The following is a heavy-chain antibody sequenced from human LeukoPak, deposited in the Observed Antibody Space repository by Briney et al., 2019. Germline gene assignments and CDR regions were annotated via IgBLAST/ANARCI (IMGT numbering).Heavy chain of an antibody. V-gene: IGHV3-23*01. CDR2: ISGSGGST. Sequence: GGSLRLSCAASGFTFSSYAMSWVRQARGKWLEWVSAISGSGGSTYYADSVKGRFTISRDNSKNTLYLQMNSLRAEDTAVYYCAKARGYSYGESFDYWGQGTLVTVSS. CDR1: GFTFSSYA. CDR3: AKARGYSYGESFDY. J-gene: IGHJ4*02. D-gene: IGHD5-18*01.